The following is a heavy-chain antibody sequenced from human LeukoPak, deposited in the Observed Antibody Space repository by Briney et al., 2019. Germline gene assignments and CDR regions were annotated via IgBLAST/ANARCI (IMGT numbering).Heavy chain of an antibody. Sequence: ASVKVSCKASGYTFTGYYMHWVRQAPGQGLEWMGWISAYNGNTNYAQKLQGRVTMTTDTSTSTAYMELRSLRSDDTAVYYCARARSSGWFDYWGQGTLVTVSS. D-gene: IGHD6-19*01. CDR3: ARARSSGWFDY. V-gene: IGHV1-18*04. J-gene: IGHJ4*02. CDR1: GYTFTGYY. CDR2: ISAYNGNT.